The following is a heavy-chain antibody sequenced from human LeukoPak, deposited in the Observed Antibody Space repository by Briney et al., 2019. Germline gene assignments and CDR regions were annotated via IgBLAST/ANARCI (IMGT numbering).Heavy chain of an antibody. V-gene: IGHV3-48*02. J-gene: IGHJ4*02. CDR3: ARVYLERLTAGYFDH. Sequence: PGGSLRLSCAASGFTFSSYNMNWVRQAPGKGLEWVSYISISSTTIYYADSVKGRFTVSRDNSKSTLYLQMNSLRDDDSAAYFCARVYLERLTAGYFDHWGQGTQVTVSP. CDR2: ISISSTTI. D-gene: IGHD2-8*01. CDR1: GFTFSSYN.